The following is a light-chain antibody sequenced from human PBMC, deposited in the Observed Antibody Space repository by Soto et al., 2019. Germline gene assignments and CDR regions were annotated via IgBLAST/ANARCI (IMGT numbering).Light chain of an antibody. Sequence: DIQMTQSPSTLSASVGDRVTITCRASQTISDWLAWYQQIPGKAPRLLIYDASTLQSGVPSRFSGSGSGTEFTLTISSLQPDDFATYYCQEYKSATFGKGTKLEIK. V-gene: IGKV1-5*01. CDR3: QEYKSAT. CDR2: DAS. J-gene: IGKJ2*01. CDR1: QTISDW.